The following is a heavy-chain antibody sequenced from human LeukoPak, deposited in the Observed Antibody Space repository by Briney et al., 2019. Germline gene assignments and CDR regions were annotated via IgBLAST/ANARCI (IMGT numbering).Heavy chain of an antibody. CDR2: IYTSGST. CDR3: ARGYQLLLFDY. V-gene: IGHV4-61*02. Sequence: SQTLSLTCTVSGGSISSGSYYWRWLRQPAGRGLEWVGRIYTSGSTNYNPSLKSRVTISVDTSKNQFSLKLSSVTAADTAVYYCARGYQLLLFDYWGQGTLVTVSS. CDR1: GGSISSGSYY. J-gene: IGHJ4*02. D-gene: IGHD2-2*01.